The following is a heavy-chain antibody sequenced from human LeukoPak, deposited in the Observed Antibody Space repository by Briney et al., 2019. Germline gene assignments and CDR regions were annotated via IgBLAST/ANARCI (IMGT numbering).Heavy chain of an antibody. CDR1: GYTFTGYY. J-gene: IGHJ3*02. Sequence: ASVKVSCKASGYTFTGYYMHWVRQAPGQGLEWMGWINPNSGGTNYAQKFQGRVTMTRDTSTSTAYMELSRLRSDDTAVYYCQLGYCSSTSCSTDAFDIWGQGTMVTVSS. CDR2: INPNSGGT. D-gene: IGHD2-2*01. V-gene: IGHV1-2*02. CDR3: QLGYCSSTSCSTDAFDI.